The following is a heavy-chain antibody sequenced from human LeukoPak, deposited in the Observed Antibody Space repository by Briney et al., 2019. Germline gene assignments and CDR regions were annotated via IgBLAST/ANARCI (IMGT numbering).Heavy chain of an antibody. CDR3: ARIDYSALSHAFDI. V-gene: IGHV4-59*01. CDR1: GGSFSGYY. Sequence: SETLSLTCAVYGGSFSGYYWSWIRQPPGKGLEWIGYIYYSGSTNYNPSLKSRVTISVDTSKNQFSLKLSSVTAADTAVYYCARIDYSALSHAFDIWGQGTTVTVPS. J-gene: IGHJ3*02. D-gene: IGHD4/OR15-4a*01. CDR2: IYYSGST.